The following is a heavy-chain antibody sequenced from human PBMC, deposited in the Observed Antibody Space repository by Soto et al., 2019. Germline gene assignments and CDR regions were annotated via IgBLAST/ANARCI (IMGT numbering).Heavy chain of an antibody. D-gene: IGHD5-18*01. J-gene: IGHJ6*02. CDR1: GFTFSSYA. CDR3: ATRPAGIQLWLSNVNYYYGMDV. Sequence: GGSLRLSCAASGFTFSSYAMSWVRQAPGKGLEWVSAISGSGGSTYYADSVKGRFTISRDNSKNTLYLQMNSLRAEDTAVYYCATRPAGIQLWLSNVNYYYGMDVWGQGTTVTVSS. V-gene: IGHV3-23*01. CDR2: ISGSGGST.